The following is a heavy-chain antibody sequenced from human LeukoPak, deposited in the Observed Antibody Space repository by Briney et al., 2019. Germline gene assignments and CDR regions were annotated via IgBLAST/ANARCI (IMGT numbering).Heavy chain of an antibody. CDR3: ARERIGYCSRTSCYAGNWLDP. V-gene: IGHV4-61*02. CDR1: GDSISSDNYY. D-gene: IGHD2-2*01. CDR2: IYTTGST. Sequence: PSQTLSLTCAVSGDSISSDNYYWSWIRQPAGKALEWIGRIYTTGSTNYNPSLKSRVSISVDTSKNQFSLKLNSVTAADTAVYYCARERIGYCSRTSCYAGNWLDPWGQGTLVTVSS. J-gene: IGHJ5*02.